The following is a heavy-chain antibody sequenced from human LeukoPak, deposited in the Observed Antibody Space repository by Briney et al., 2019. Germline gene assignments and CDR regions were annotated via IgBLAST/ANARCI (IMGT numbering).Heavy chain of an antibody. CDR2: IYYSGSS. J-gene: IGHJ6*02. V-gene: IGHV4-59*01. CDR1: GGSISSYY. D-gene: IGHD3-22*01. Sequence: SETLSLTCTVSGGSISSYYWSWIRQPPGKGLEWIGYIYYSGSSNYNPSLKSRVTISVDTSKNQFSLRLSSVTAADTAVYYCARSYDGRGYFYYGMDVWGHGTTATVSS. CDR3: ARSYDGRGYFYYGMDV.